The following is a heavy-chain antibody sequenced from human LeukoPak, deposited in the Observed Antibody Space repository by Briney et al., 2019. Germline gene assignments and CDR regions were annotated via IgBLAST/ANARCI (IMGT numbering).Heavy chain of an antibody. Sequence: SQTLSLTCAVSGGSIGSGDYSWSWIRQPPGKGLEWIGYIYHSGSTYYNPSLKSRVTISVDRSKNQFSLKLSSVTAADTAVYYCASAVVMITFGGVIRKFFDPWGQGTLVTVSS. D-gene: IGHD3-16*02. CDR3: ASAVVMITFGGVIRKFFDP. CDR1: GGSIGSGDYS. CDR2: IYHSGST. J-gene: IGHJ5*02. V-gene: IGHV4-30-2*01.